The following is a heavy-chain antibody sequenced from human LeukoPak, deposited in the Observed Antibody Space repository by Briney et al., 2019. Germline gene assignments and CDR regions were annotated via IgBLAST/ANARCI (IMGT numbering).Heavy chain of an antibody. D-gene: IGHD2-15*01. V-gene: IGHV4-34*01. CDR2: INHSGST. CDR1: GGSFSGYY. Sequence: SGTLSLTCAVYGGSFSGYYWSWIRQPPGKGLEWIGEINHSGSTNYNPSLKSRVTISVDTSKNQFSLKLSSVTAADTAVYYCARRRGGWYFDYWGQGTLVTVSS. CDR3: ARRRGGWYFDY. J-gene: IGHJ4*02.